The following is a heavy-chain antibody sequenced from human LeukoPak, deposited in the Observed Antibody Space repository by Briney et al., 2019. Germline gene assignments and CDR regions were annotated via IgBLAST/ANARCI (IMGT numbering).Heavy chain of an antibody. CDR2: IWYDGSNK. J-gene: IGHJ4*02. V-gene: IGHV3-33*01. D-gene: IGHD3-22*01. CDR1: GFTFSSYV. CDR3: ARDPERYYYDSSGYYPHY. Sequence: GGSLRLSCAASGFTFSSYVVHWVRQAPGKGLEWVALIWYDGSNKYYADSVKGRFTISRDNSKNTLYLQTNSLRAEDTAVYYCARDPERYYYDSSGYYPHYWGQGTLVTVSS.